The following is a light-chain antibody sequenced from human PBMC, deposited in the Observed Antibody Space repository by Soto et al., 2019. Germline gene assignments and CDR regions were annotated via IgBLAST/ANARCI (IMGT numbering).Light chain of an antibody. Sequence: QSALTQPASVSGSPGQSITISCTGTSSDVGNYNFVSWYQHRPGKAPKLLIYDVRHRPSGASNRFSGSKSGNTASLTISGLQAEDEADYYCSSYRTSNTVVFGGGTQLTVL. CDR3: SSYRTSNTVV. CDR1: SSDVGNYNF. J-gene: IGLJ2*01. V-gene: IGLV2-14*03. CDR2: DVR.